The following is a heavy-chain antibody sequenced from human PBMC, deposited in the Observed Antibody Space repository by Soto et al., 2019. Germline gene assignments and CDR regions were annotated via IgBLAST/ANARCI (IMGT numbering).Heavy chain of an antibody. J-gene: IGHJ4*02. CDR3: AKVTYYYDSSGYYAYVYYFDY. D-gene: IGHD3-22*01. V-gene: IGHV3-23*01. Sequence: GGSLRLSCAASGFTFSSYAMSWVRQAPGKGLEWVSGISGSGGSTYYADSVKGRFTISRDSSKNTLYLQMNSLRAEDTAVYYCAKVTYYYDSSGYYAYVYYFDYWGQGTLVTVSS. CDR1: GFTFSSYA. CDR2: ISGSGGST.